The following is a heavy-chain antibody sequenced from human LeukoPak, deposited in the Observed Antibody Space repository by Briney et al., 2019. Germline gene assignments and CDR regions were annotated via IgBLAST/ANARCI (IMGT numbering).Heavy chain of an antibody. J-gene: IGHJ3*02. CDR2: IYHSGST. CDR1: GYSISSGYY. CDR3: ARADILNAFDI. V-gene: IGHV4-38-2*02. D-gene: IGHD2-15*01. Sequence: SETLSLTCTVSGYSISSGYYWGWIRQPPGKGLEWIGSIYHSGSTYYNPSLKSRVTISVDTSKNQFSLKLSSVTAADTAVYYCARADILNAFDIWGQGTMVTVSS.